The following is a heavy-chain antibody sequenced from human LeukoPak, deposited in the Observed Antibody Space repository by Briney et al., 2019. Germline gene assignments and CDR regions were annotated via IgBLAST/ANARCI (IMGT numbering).Heavy chain of an antibody. CDR2: IIPIFGTA. CDR1: GGTFSNYA. CDR3: ARGDGYGYNWFDS. J-gene: IGHJ5*01. D-gene: IGHD5-24*01. Sequence: SVKVSCKAFGGTFSNYAVTWVRQAPGQGLEWMGRIIPIFGTANYAQKFQGRVTITTDESTSTDYMELSSLRSEDTAVYYCARGDGYGYNWFDSWGQGTLVTVSS. V-gene: IGHV1-69*05.